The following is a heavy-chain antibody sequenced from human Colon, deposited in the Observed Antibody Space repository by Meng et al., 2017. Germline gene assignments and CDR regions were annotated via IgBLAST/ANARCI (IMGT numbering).Heavy chain of an antibody. CDR1: GDSIRRSGYY. D-gene: IGHD5-18*01. CDR3: ARADTVMVKRHFFDY. V-gene: IGHV4-39*01. Sequence: QLQESGPGLVKPSETLSLTCSVSGDSIRRSGYYWAWIRQPPGKGLEWIGSIYYNGRTEFNPSLQSRVTLSVDTPRNQFSVNLTSVTAADTAVYYCARADTVMVKRHFFDYWGEGTLVTVSS. J-gene: IGHJ4*02. CDR2: IYYNGRT.